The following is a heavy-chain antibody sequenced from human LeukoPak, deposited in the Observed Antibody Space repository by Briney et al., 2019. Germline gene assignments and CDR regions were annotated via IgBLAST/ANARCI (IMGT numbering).Heavy chain of an antibody. D-gene: IGHD3-10*01. CDR3: ARDRGRLTTFGC. Sequence: ASVKVSCKASGYTFTSYAMHWVRQAPGQRLEWMGWINAGNGNTKYSQKFQGRVTITRDTSASTAYMELSSLRSEDTAVYYCARDRGRLTTFGCWGQGTLVTVSS. CDR1: GYTFTSYA. V-gene: IGHV1-3*01. CDR2: INAGNGNT. J-gene: IGHJ5*01.